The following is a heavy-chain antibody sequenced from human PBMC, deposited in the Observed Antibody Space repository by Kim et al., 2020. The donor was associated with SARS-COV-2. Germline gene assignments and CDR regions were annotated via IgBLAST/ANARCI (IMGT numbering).Heavy chain of an antibody. CDR1: GFTFRNYW. J-gene: IGHJ4*02. Sequence: GGSLRLSCAASGFTFRNYWMGWVRQAPGKGLEWVANINPGGLDKYYVDSMKGRIAISRDNAKSSLYLQVSGLRAEDTAVYYCARWGVTAGLDYWGQGTLLTVSP. CDR3: ARWGVTAGLDY. D-gene: IGHD2-21*02. CDR2: INPGGLDK. V-gene: IGHV3-7*05.